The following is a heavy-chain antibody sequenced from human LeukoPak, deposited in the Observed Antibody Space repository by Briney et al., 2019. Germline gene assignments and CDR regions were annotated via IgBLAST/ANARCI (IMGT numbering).Heavy chain of an antibody. Sequence: PGGALRLSCAASGFTFSSSWMHWVRQAPGKGLVWISRINSDGSTTNYADSVKGRFTISRDNAKNTLYLQIDSLRAEDSAVYYCAKDRSRFLEWLLFDYWGQGTLVTVSS. D-gene: IGHD3-3*01. CDR2: INSDGSTT. CDR3: AKDRSRFLEWLLFDY. J-gene: IGHJ4*02. V-gene: IGHV3-74*01. CDR1: GFTFSSSW.